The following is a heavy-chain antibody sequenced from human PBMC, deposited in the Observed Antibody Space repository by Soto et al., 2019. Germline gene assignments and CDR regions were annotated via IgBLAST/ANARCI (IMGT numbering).Heavy chain of an antibody. V-gene: IGHV4-4*07. J-gene: IGHJ4*02. CDR1: GGSINSYW. CDR3: ARDIGSYAYGEGY. CDR2: VYSSGTT. Sequence: SETLSLTCIVSGGSINSYWWSWIRQPAGKGLEWIGRVYSSGTTDYNPSLNSRATMSVETSKNQFSLKLSSVTAADTAGYYCARDIGSYAYGEGYWGQGIQVTVSS. D-gene: IGHD3-10*01.